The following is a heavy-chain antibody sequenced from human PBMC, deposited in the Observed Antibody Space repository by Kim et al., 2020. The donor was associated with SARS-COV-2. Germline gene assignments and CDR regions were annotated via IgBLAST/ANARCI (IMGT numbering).Heavy chain of an antibody. CDR3: ARGGTDGYRYFDY. V-gene: IGHV5-51*01. CDR2: IYFGDSDT. J-gene: IGHJ4*02. Sequence: GESLKISCKGSGFSSSSYWIGWVRQMPGEGLELMGIIYFGDSDTRYSPSFQGQVTISADKSISAAYLQWSSLKASDTAMYYCARGGTDGYRYFDYWGQGALVTVSS. CDR1: GFSSSSYW. D-gene: IGHD5-12*01.